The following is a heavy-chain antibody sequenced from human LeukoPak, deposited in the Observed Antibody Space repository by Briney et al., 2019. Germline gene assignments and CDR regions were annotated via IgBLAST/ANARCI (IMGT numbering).Heavy chain of an antibody. D-gene: IGHD1-1*01. Sequence: SVKVSCXASGGTFSSYAISWVRQAPGQGLEWMGGIIPIFGTANYAQKFQGRVTITADESTSTAYMELSSLRSEDTAVYYCARAGTIPYYYYYMDVWGKGTTVTVSS. V-gene: IGHV1-69*13. J-gene: IGHJ6*03. CDR2: IIPIFGTA. CDR1: GGTFSSYA. CDR3: ARAGTIPYYYYYMDV.